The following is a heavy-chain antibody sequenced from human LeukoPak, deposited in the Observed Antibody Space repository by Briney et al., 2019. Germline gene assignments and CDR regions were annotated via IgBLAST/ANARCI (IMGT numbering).Heavy chain of an antibody. CDR3: AKDRGIVVPAAIGYYYYYYGMDV. V-gene: IGHV3-30*18. J-gene: IGHJ6*04. D-gene: IGHD2-2*01. CDR1: GFTFSSYG. CDR2: ISYDGSNK. Sequence: PGRSLRLSCAASGFTFSSYGMHWVRQAPGKGLVWVSGISYDGSNKFYADSVKGRFTISRDNSKNTLYLQMNSLRAEDTAVYYCAKDRGIVVPAAIGYYYYYYGMDVWGKGTTVTVSS.